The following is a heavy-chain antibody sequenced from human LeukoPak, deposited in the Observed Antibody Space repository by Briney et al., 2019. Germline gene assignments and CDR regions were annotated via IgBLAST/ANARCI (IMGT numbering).Heavy chain of an antibody. Sequence: PSETLSLTCTVSGASISSSRYYWGWIRQPPGKGLERIGSISYSGTTYYNPSLKSRVTISVDASKNQFSLKLSSVTAADTAVYFCARDQQYNRPAGWFDPWGQGTLVTVSS. CDR3: ARDQQYNRPAGWFDP. CDR1: GASISSSRYY. V-gene: IGHV4-39*01. J-gene: IGHJ5*02. CDR2: ISYSGTT. D-gene: IGHD1-14*01.